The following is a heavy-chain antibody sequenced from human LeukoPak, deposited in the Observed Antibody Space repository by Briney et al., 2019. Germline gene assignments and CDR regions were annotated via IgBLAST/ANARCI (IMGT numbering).Heavy chain of an antibody. V-gene: IGHV1-46*01. CDR1: GYTFTRYY. Sequence: ASVKVSCKASGYTFTRYYMYWVRQAPGQGLEWMGIINPSGGSTNYAQKFQGRVTMTRDTSANTVYMELSSLRSEDTAVYYCARGPSITMIRGGQWYYYMDVWGKGTTVTISS. J-gene: IGHJ6*03. D-gene: IGHD3-10*01. CDR3: ARGPSITMIRGGQWYYYMDV. CDR2: INPSGGST.